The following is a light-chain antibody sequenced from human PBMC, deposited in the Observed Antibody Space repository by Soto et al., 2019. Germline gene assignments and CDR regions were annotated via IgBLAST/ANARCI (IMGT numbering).Light chain of an antibody. CDR2: GNT. CDR3: ESYDSTLSGSR. CDR1: SSNIGAGYG. V-gene: IGLV1-40*01. J-gene: IGLJ3*02. Sequence: QAVVTQPPSVSGAPGQRVTISCTGSSSNIGAGYGVNWYQQLPGTAPKLLIYGNTNRPSGVPDRISGSKSGTSASLAITGLQAEDEADYYCESYDSTLSGSRFGGGTQLTVL.